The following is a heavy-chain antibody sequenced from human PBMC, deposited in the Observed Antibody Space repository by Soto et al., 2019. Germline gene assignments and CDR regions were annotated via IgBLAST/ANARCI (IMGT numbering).Heavy chain of an antibody. Sequence: WETLSLSCAVSGGSISRYYRSWVRQPPGKGLEWIGYIYYSGSTNYNPSLKSRVTISVDTSKNQFSQKLIYVTAADTAVYYCARGTSVLHYPGGSGGIDIWGPGTLVTVSS. CDR1: GGSISRYY. CDR2: IYYSGST. CDR3: ARGTSVLHYPGGSGGIDI. V-gene: IGHV4-59*01. D-gene: IGHD3-10*01. J-gene: IGHJ3*02.